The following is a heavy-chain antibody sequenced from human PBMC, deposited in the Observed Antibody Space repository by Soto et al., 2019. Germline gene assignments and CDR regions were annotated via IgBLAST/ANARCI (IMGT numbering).Heavy chain of an antibody. D-gene: IGHD3-10*01. CDR3: ARVGGEWGYYYYYGMDV. CDR1: GYTFTSYD. V-gene: IGHV1-8*01. J-gene: IGHJ6*02. CDR2: MNPNSGDT. Sequence: ASVKVSCKASGYTFTSYDINWVRQATGQGLEWMGWMNPNSGDTGYAQKFQGRVTMTRNTSISTAYMELSSLRSEDTAVYYCARVGGEWGYYYYYGMDVWGQGTTVTVSS.